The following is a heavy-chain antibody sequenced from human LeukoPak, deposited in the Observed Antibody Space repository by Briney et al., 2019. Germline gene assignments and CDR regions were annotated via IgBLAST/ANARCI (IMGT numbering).Heavy chain of an antibody. Sequence: SETLSLTCAVYGGSFSGYYWSWIRQPPGKGLEWIGEINHSGSTNYNPSLKSRVTISVDTSKNQFSLKLSSVPAADTAVYYCAREVTFPGIAVAGKGWGQGTLVTVSS. V-gene: IGHV4-34*01. CDR3: AREVTFPGIAVAGKG. J-gene: IGHJ4*02. D-gene: IGHD6-19*01. CDR2: INHSGST. CDR1: GGSFSGYY.